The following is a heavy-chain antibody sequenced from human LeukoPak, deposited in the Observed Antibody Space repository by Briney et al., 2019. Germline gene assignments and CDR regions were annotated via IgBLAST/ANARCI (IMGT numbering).Heavy chain of an antibody. D-gene: IGHD6-6*01. Sequence: GGSLRLSCAASRFTFSSYWMSWVRQAPGKGLELVANIKQDGSEEVYVDSVKGRFTISRDNAKNSLFLQMNTLRAEDTAVYYCARDPYSSTWSYGMDVWGQGTTVTVSS. CDR3: ARDPYSSTWSYGMDV. CDR1: RFTFSSYW. V-gene: IGHV3-7*05. J-gene: IGHJ6*02. CDR2: IKQDGSEE.